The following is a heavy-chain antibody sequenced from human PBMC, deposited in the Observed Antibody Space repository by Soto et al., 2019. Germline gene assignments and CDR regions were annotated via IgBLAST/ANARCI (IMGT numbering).Heavy chain of an antibody. V-gene: IGHV5-51*01. CDR2: VYPGDSDT. CDR1: GYSFTTSW. Sequence: GEYLKISCKASGYSFTTSWIVWVRQMPGKGLERMGMVYPGDSDTKYNPSFQGQVTISADKSITTIYLQWSSLKASDTAMYYCARRTGSYYDYWGQGTPVTVSS. D-gene: IGHD2-8*02. J-gene: IGHJ4*02. CDR3: ARRTGSYYDY.